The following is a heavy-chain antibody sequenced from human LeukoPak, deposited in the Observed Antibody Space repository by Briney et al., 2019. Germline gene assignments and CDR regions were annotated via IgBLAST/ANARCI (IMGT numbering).Heavy chain of an antibody. J-gene: IGHJ4*02. CDR2: IYTSGST. D-gene: IGHD6-19*01. CDR3: ASGYSSGWPDY. V-gene: IGHV4-4*07. CDR1: GGSISSYY. Sequence: SETLSLTCTVSGGSISSYYWSWIRQPAGKGLEWIGRIYTSGSTNYNPSLKSRVTMSVDTSKNQFSLKLSSVTAADTAVYYCASGYSSGWPDYWAQGTLVTVSS.